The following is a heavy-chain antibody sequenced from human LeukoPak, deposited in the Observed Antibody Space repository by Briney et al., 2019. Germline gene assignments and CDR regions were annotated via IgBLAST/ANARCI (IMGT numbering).Heavy chain of an antibody. CDR2: IYYSGGT. CDR1: GGSISSYY. D-gene: IGHD3-10*01. Sequence: PSETLSLTCTVSGGSISSYYWSWIRQPPGKGLEWIGYIYYSGGTSYNPSLKSRVTISVETSKNQFSLKLSSVTAADTAVYYCARPRITRNWFDPWGQGTLVTVSS. CDR3: ARPRITRNWFDP. J-gene: IGHJ5*02. V-gene: IGHV4-59*12.